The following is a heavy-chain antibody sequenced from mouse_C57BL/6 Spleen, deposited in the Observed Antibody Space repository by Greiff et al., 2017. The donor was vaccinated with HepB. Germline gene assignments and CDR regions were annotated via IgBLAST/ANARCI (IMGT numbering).Heavy chain of an antibody. Sequence: QVQLQQSGAELVKPGASVKISCKASGYAFSSYWMSWVKQRPGKGLEWIGQIYPGDGDTNYNGKFKGKATLTADKSSSTAYMQLSSLTSEDSAVYFCAREELRRGYFDYWGQGTTLTVSS. J-gene: IGHJ2*01. CDR2: IYPGDGDT. CDR3: AREELRRGYFDY. V-gene: IGHV1-80*01. D-gene: IGHD2-4*01. CDR1: GYAFSSYW.